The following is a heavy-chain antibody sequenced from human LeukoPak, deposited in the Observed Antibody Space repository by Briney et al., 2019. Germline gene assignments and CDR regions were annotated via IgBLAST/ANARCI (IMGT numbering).Heavy chain of an antibody. CDR2: INSDGSST. CDR3: ARVAYSSSWYYYYYYYMDV. J-gene: IGHJ6*03. V-gene: IGHV3-74*01. Sequence: GGSLRLSCAASGFTFSSYWMHWVRQAPGKGLVWVSRINSDGSSTSYADSVKGRFTISRDNAKNTLYLQMNSLRAEDTAVYYCARVAYSSSWYYYYYYYMDVWGKGTTVTVSS. D-gene: IGHD6-13*01. CDR1: GFTFSSYW.